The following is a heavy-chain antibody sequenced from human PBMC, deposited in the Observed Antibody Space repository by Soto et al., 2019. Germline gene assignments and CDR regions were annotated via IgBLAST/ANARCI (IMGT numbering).Heavy chain of an antibody. V-gene: IGHV4-59*01. CDR2: IHYSGTT. CDR1: GGSMRNYF. D-gene: IGHD1-7*01. Sequence: TSETLSLTCTVSGGSMRNYFWTWIRQPPGKGLEWIGYIHYSGTTSFFPSYNPSLRSRVTISVDTSKNQFSLKLSSVTAADTAVYYCARMDGWNYVRWFDPWGQGTLVTVSS. CDR3: ARMDGWNYVRWFDP. J-gene: IGHJ5*02.